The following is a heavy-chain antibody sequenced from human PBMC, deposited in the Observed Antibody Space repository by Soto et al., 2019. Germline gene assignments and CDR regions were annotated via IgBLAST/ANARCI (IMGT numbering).Heavy chain of an antibody. V-gene: IGHV1-46*04. CDR2: INPSGGTS. CDR3: ASGVVVPAAIPWFDP. Sequence: ASVKVSCKASEYTFTNYHLHWVRQASGQGPAWMGEINPSGGTSSHAQKLQGGVTMTRDTSTSTVYMELKSLRSEDTAVYYCASGVVVPAAIPWFDPWGQGTLVTVSS. CDR1: EYTFTNYH. D-gene: IGHD2-2*01. J-gene: IGHJ5*02.